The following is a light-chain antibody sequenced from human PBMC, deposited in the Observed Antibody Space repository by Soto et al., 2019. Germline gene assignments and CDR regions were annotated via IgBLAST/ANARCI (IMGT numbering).Light chain of an antibody. J-gene: IGKJ3*01. CDR1: QRVSSTH. Sequence: ENVLTQSPGTLSLSPGERATLSCRASQRVSSTHLAWYQQKPGQAPRLLIYGTSVRATGIPDRFRGSGSGTDFTLTIGRLEPEDFAVYYCQQYGGSPLFTFGPGTKVDIK. CDR2: GTS. CDR3: QQYGGSPLFT. V-gene: IGKV3-20*01.